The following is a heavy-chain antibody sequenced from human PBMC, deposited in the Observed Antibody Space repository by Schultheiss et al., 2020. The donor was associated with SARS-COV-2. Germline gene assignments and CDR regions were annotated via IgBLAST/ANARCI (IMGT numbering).Heavy chain of an antibody. CDR1: GFTFSSYW. V-gene: IGHV3-74*01. CDR3: AKCGSTCRNEMDV. CDR2: INSDGSST. J-gene: IGHJ6*02. Sequence: GESLKISCAASGFTFSSYWMHWVRQAPGKGLVWVSRINSDGSSTSYADSVKGRFTISRDNAKNTLYLQMNSLRAEDTAVYFCAKCGSTCRNEMDVWGQGTTVTVSS. D-gene: IGHD1-26*01.